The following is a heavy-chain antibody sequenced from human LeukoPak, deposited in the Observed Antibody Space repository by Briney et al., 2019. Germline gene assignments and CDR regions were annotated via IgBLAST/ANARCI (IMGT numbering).Heavy chain of an antibody. D-gene: IGHD6-19*01. CDR3: AGRRSSGWYAY. CDR2: IYDSGTT. Sequence: GGSLRLSCAASGFTYSNVWMSWVRQAPGKGLEWVSVIYDSGTTYYADSVKGRFLIFRDTSKNTVDPQMNSLRVEDTAVYYCAGRRSSGWYAYWGQGTLVTVSS. J-gene: IGHJ4*02. CDR1: GFTYSNVW. V-gene: IGHV3-53*01.